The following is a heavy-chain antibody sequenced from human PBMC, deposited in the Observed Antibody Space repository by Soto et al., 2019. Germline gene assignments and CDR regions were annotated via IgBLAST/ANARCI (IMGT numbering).Heavy chain of an antibody. J-gene: IGHJ5*02. CDR1: GFTFDAHA. D-gene: IGHD2-2*01. Sequence: EVQLVESGGGLVQPGRSLRLSCAGSGFTFDAHAMHWVRQAPGKGLEWVSTISWNSGNIHYADSEKGRFTISRDNAKNSLYLQMNSLRAEDTALYYCARCDTTSSFSHIRTWGQGTLVTVSS. CDR3: ARCDTTSSFSHIRT. V-gene: IGHV3-9*01. CDR2: ISWNSGNI.